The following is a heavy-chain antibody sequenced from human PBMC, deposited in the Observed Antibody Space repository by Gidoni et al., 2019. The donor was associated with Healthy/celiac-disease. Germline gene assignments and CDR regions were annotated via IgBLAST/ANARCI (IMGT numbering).Heavy chain of an antibody. Sequence: QVQLVQSGAEVKKPGSSVKVSCKASGGTFSSYAISWVRQAPGQGLEWMGGIIPIFGTENYAQKFQGRVTITADESTSTAYMELSSLRSEDTAVYYCARGRPLVAAGTKWFDPWGQGTLVTVSS. CDR2: IIPIFGTE. J-gene: IGHJ5*02. D-gene: IGHD6-13*01. V-gene: IGHV1-69*01. CDR1: GGTFSSYA. CDR3: ARGRPLVAAGTKWFDP.